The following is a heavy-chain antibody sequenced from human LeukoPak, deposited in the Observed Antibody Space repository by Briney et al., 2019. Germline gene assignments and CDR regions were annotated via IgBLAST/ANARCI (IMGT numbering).Heavy chain of an antibody. Sequence: GGSLRLSCAASGFIFSSYAMSWVRQAPGKGLEWVSDISGSGGSTYYADSVKGRFTISRDNSKNTLYLQMNSLRAEDTAVYYCAKEGYYDSSGYYDYWGQGTLVTVSS. CDR2: ISGSGGST. D-gene: IGHD3-22*01. J-gene: IGHJ4*02. CDR3: AKEGYYDSSGYYDY. CDR1: GFIFSSYA. V-gene: IGHV3-23*01.